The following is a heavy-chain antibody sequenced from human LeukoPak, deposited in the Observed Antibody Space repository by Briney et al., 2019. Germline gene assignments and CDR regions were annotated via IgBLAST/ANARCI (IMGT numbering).Heavy chain of an antibody. CDR3: ARDHVYGGADY. V-gene: IGHV3-43*02. J-gene: IGHJ4*02. CDR2: TSGDGITT. Sequence: GGSLRLSCAASGFTSHNYAIHWVRQAPGKGLEWVSLTSGDGITTYFADSVKGRFTISRDNSKSSLFLQMNSLRTEDTALYYCARDHVYGGADYWGQGTLVTVSS. D-gene: IGHD5/OR15-5a*01. CDR1: GFTSHNYA.